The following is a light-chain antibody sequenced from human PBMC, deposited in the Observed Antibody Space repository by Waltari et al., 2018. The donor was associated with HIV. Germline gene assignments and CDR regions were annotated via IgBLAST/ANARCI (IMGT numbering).Light chain of an antibody. CDR1: NIGDKN. V-gene: IGLV3-21*02. Sequence: SYVLTQAPSVSVAPGQTARVTCGGNNIGDKNVHWYQQKAGQAPVSVVYDGSDRPSGIPGRFTGSNAGNTATLTINRVEAGDEADYYCQVWDSSSDHAIFGGGTKLTVL. J-gene: IGLJ2*01. CDR3: QVWDSSSDHAI. CDR2: DGS.